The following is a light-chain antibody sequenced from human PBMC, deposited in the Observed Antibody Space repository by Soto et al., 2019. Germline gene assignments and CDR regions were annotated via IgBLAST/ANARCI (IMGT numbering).Light chain of an antibody. V-gene: IGKV1-5*01. Sequence: DIRMTQSPSTLSASVGDRVTITCRASQSISSWLAWYQQKPKKTPTLLISDASSLESGVPSRFSGSGSGTEFTLTISSLQPDDFATYYCQQYSNYPYTFGQGTQLET. CDR1: QSISSW. CDR3: QQYSNYPYT. J-gene: IGKJ2*01. CDR2: DAS.